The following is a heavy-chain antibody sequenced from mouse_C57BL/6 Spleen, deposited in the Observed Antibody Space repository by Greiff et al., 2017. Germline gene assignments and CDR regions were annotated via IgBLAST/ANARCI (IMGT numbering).Heavy chain of an antibody. CDR3: ARNYYGSSYPAWFAD. D-gene: IGHD1-1*01. CDR1: GFSLTSYG. J-gene: IGHJ3*01. V-gene: IGHV2-2*01. Sequence: VKLMESGPGLVQPSQSLSITCTVSGFSLTSYGVHWVRQSPGKGLEWLGVIWSGGSTDYNAAFISRLSISKDNSKSQVFFKMNSLQADDTAIYYCARNYYGSSYPAWFADWGQGTLVTVSA. CDR2: IWSGGST.